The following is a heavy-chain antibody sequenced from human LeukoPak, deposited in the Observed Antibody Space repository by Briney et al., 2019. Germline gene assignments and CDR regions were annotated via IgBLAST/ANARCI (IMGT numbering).Heavy chain of an antibody. V-gene: IGHV4-39*01. CDR1: GASISSSSYY. D-gene: IGHD3-10*01. J-gene: IGHJ4*02. Sequence: SETLSLTCNVSGASISSSSYYWGWIRQPPGKGLEWIGNIYYSGSTYYNPSLKSRVTISVDTSKNQFSLKLSSVTAADTAVYYCARYYYGSGSYYYFDYWGQGTLVTVSS. CDR3: ARYYYGSGSYYYFDY. CDR2: IYYSGST.